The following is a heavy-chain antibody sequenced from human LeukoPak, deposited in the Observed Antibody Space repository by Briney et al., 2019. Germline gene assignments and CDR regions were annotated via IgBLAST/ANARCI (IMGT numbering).Heavy chain of an antibody. CDR2: INPRGGST. CDR3: ARAETKYYYGPNAFDI. Sequence: ASVKVSCKASGYTFTSYYMHWVRQAPGQGLEWMGIINPRGGSTSYAQKFQGRVTMTRDMSTSTVYMELSSLRSEDTAVYYCARAETKYYYGPNAFDIWGQGTIVTVSS. CDR1: GYTFTSYY. J-gene: IGHJ3*02. D-gene: IGHD3-10*01. V-gene: IGHV1-46*01.